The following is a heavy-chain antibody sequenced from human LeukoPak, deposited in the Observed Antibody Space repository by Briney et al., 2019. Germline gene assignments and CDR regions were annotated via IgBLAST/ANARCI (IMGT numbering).Heavy chain of an antibody. Sequence: PGGSLRLSCAASGFTFSDYYMSWIRQAPGKGLEWVSYISSSSSYTNYADSVKGRFTISRDNAKNSLYLQTNSLRAEDTAVYYCARDRGYCSGGSRYPKNFDYWGQGTLVTVSS. J-gene: IGHJ4*02. V-gene: IGHV3-11*06. CDR1: GFTFSDYY. D-gene: IGHD2-15*01. CDR3: ARDRGYCSGGSRYPKNFDY. CDR2: ISSSSSYT.